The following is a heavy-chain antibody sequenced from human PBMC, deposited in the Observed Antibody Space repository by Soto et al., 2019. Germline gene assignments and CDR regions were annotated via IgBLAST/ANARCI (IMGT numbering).Heavy chain of an antibody. D-gene: IGHD2-2*01. CDR1: GGTFSSYA. J-gene: IGHJ2*01. CDR2: IIPIFGTA. Sequence: QVQLVQSGAEVQKPGSSVKVSCKASGGTFSSYAISWVRQAPGQGLEWMGGIIPIFGTANYAQKFQGRVTITADESTSTAYMELSSLRSEDTALYYCARRNVVLPAAIQSGIVGWYFDLWGRGTLVTVSS. V-gene: IGHV1-69*01. CDR3: ARRNVVLPAAIQSGIVGWYFDL.